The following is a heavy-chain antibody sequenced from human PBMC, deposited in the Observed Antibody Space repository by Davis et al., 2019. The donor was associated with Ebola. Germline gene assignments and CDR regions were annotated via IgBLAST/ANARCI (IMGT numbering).Heavy chain of an antibody. CDR1: GGSISSGGYY. Sequence: MPSETLSLTCTVSGGSISSGGYYWSCFRQPPGKGLEWIGYIYYSGSTNYNPSPKSRVTRSVDTSKNQFSLTLSSVTAAATAVYYCARLWRETSGYCSSNSCYTEERHWFDPWGQGTLVTVSS. V-gene: IGHV4-61*08. D-gene: IGHD2-2*02. J-gene: IGHJ5*02. CDR2: IYYSGST. CDR3: ARLWRETSGYCSSNSCYTEERHWFDP.